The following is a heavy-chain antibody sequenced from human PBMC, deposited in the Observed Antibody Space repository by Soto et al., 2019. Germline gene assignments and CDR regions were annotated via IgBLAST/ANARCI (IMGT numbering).Heavy chain of an antibody. J-gene: IGHJ6*02. CDR1: GYTFTSYY. Sequence: ASVKVSCKASGYTFTSYYMHWVRQAPGQGLEWMGIINPSGGSTSYAQKFQGRVTMTRDTSTSTVYMELSSLRSEDTAVYYCARESLTIFGVVIYGMDVWGQGTTVTSP. CDR3: ARESLTIFGVVIYGMDV. CDR2: INPSGGST. D-gene: IGHD3-3*01. V-gene: IGHV1-46*01.